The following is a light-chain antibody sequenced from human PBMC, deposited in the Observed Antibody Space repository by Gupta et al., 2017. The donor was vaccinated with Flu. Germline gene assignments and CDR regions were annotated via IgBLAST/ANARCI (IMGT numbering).Light chain of an antibody. CDR2: EVS. CDR1: SSDIGAYNY. Sequence: QSALTQPASVSGSPGQSITISCTGTSSDIGAYNYVSWYQQYPGKVPKLLIYEVSYRPSGISDRFSGSKPGNTASLTISGLQGDDEADYYCSSYTGSVTVFGGGTKLTVL. J-gene: IGLJ3*02. CDR3: SSYTGSVTV. V-gene: IGLV2-14*03.